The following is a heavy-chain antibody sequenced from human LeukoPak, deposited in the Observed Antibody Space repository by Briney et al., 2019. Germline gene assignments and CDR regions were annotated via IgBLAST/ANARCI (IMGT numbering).Heavy chain of an antibody. D-gene: IGHD6-13*01. CDR1: GYTXTSYX. Sequence: ASGYTXTSYXMHWVRQAPGQGLEGMGIINPSGGSTSYAQKFQGRVTMTRDTSTSTVYMELSSLRSEDTAVYYCARGPIAAAGKYYFDYWGQGTLVTVSP. CDR3: ARGPIAAAGKYYFDY. CDR2: INPSGGST. V-gene: IGHV1-46*01. J-gene: IGHJ4*02.